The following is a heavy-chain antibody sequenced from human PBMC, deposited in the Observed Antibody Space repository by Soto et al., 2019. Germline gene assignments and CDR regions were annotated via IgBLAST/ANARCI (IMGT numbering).Heavy chain of an antibody. CDR3: ARGRYDYIWESFQTFDY. D-gene: IGHD3-16*01. CDR2: INHSGST. V-gene: IGHV4-34*01. Sequence: PSETLSLTCAVYGGSFSGYYWSWIRQPPGKGLEWIGEINHSGSTNYNPSLKSRVTISVDTSKNQFSLKLSSVTAADTAVYYCARGRYDYIWESFQTFDYWGQGTLVTVSS. J-gene: IGHJ4*02. CDR1: GGSFSGYY.